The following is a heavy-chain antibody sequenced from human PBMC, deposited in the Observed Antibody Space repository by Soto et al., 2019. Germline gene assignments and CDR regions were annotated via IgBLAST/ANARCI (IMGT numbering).Heavy chain of an antibody. CDR2: ISSSASHI. J-gene: IGHJ5*02. CDR1: GFSFSSYS. V-gene: IGHV3-21*01. D-gene: IGHD2-15*01. CDR3: ARRYTGYCSGGTCYWFDP. Sequence: EVQLVESGGGLVKPGGSLRLSCAASGFSFSSYSMNWVRQAPGKGLEWVSSISSSASHINYADSVKGRFTISRDNAKKSLYLQMNSLRAEDTAVYYCARRYTGYCSGGTCYWFDPWGQGTLVTVSS.